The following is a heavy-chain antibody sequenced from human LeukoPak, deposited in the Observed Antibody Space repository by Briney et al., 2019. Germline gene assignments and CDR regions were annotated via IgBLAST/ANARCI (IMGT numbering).Heavy chain of an antibody. CDR3: AKDRIILSFGDASKH. J-gene: IGHJ1*01. CDR1: GFIFSGYG. CDR2: MSHDGNYK. D-gene: IGHD3-10*01. Sequence: PGGSLRLSCAASGFIFSGYGMHWVRQAPGKGLEWVALMSHDGNYKHYADSVKGRFTISRDNSKNTLYLQMNSLRVEDTAVYYCAKDRIILSFGDASKHWGQGTLVTVSS. V-gene: IGHV3-30*18.